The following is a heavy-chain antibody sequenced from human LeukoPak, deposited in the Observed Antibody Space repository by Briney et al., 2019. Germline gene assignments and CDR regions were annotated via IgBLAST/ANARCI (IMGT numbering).Heavy chain of an antibody. V-gene: IGHV3-30*04. CDR3: ARRSGYQTYYFDY. CDR2: ISNDVSNN. CDR1: GFTFSSYA. J-gene: IGHJ4*02. Sequence: PGGSLRLSCAASGFTFSSYAIHWVRQAPGMGLEWVALISNDVSNNYYADSVEGRFTISRDNSRNTLYLQMNSLRVEDPAVYYCARRSGYQTYYFDYWGQGTLVTVSS. D-gene: IGHD3-22*01.